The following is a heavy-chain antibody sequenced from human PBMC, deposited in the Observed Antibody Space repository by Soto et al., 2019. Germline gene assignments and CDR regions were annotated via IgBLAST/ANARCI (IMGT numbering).Heavy chain of an antibody. J-gene: IGHJ6*02. CDR1: GFTFSSYG. CDR3: AKDHIVVVTAHPVGMYV. V-gene: IGHV3-30*18. CDR2: ISYDGSNK. D-gene: IGHD2-21*02. Sequence: QVQLVESGGGVVQPGRSLTLSCAASGFTFSSYGMHWVRQAPGTGLEWVAVISYDGSNKYYADSVKGRFTISRDNSKNPLYLQRNSLRAEDTAVYYCAKDHIVVVTAHPVGMYVWGQGTTVTVSS.